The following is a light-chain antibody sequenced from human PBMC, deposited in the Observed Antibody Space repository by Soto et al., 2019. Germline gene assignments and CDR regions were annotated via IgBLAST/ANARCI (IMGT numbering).Light chain of an antibody. CDR3: QQRSDWPPGYT. V-gene: IGKV3-11*01. J-gene: IGKJ2*01. CDR2: DTS. CDR1: QSVSNY. Sequence: EIVLTQSPATLSLSPGETATLSCRASQSVSNYLAWYQQKPGQAPRLLIYDTSNRATGIPARFSGSGSGTDFTLTISSLEPEDFAIYYCQQRSDWPPGYTFGQGTKLETK.